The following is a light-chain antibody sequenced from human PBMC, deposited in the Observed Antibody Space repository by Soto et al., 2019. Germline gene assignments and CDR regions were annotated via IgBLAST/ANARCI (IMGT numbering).Light chain of an antibody. V-gene: IGKV1-5*01. J-gene: IGKJ2*01. CDR3: QQYNSYSYT. CDR1: QSISSW. CDR2: DAS. Sequence: DIQMPQSPSTLSASVGDRVTITCRASQSISSWLAWYQQKPGEAPKLLLYDASSLESGVPSRFSGSGSGTECTLTISSLQPDDFATYYCQQYNSYSYTFGQGTKLEIK.